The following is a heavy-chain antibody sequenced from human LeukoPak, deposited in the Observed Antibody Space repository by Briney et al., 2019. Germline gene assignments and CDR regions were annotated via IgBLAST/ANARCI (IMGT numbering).Heavy chain of an antibody. J-gene: IGHJ6*03. CDR1: GYTFTGYY. V-gene: IGHV1-2*02. Sequence: ASVKVSCKASGYTFTGYYMHWVRQAPGQGLEWMGWINPNSGGTNYAQKLQGRVTMTTDTSTSTAYMELRSLRSDDTAVYYCARTKIGIAAAGKYYYYYYMDVWGKGTTVTVSS. CDR2: INPNSGGT. D-gene: IGHD6-13*01. CDR3: ARTKIGIAAAGKYYYYYYMDV.